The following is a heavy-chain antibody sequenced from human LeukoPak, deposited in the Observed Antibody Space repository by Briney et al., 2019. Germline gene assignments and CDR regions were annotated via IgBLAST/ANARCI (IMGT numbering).Heavy chain of an antibody. V-gene: IGHV4-59*08. D-gene: IGHD5-12*01. J-gene: IGHJ3*02. CDR1: GGSISSYY. CDR2: IYYSGST. Sequence: SETLSLTCTVSGGSISSYYWSWIRQPPGKGLEWIGYIYYSGSTNYNPSLKSRVTISVDTSKNQFSLKLSSVTAADTAVYYCARQEAGYPKAFDIWGQGTMVTVSS. CDR3: ARQEAGYPKAFDI.